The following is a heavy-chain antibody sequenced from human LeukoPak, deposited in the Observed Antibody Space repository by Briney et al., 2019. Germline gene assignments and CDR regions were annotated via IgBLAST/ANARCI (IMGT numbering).Heavy chain of an antibody. CDR3: ARGMSGYSYPHPFDY. Sequence: GGSLRLSCAASGFTVSSNYMSWVRQAPGKGLEWVSVIYSGGSTYYADSVKGRFTISRDNSKNTLYLQMNSLRAEDTAVYYCARGMSGYSYPHPFDYWGQGTLVTVSS. J-gene: IGHJ4*02. CDR2: IYSGGST. D-gene: IGHD5-18*01. V-gene: IGHV3-53*01. CDR1: GFTVSSNY.